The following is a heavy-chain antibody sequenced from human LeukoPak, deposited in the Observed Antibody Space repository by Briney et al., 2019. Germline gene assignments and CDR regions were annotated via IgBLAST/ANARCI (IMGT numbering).Heavy chain of an antibody. Sequence: GASVKVSCKASGYTFTGYYMHWVRQAPGQGLEWMEWINPNSGGTNYAQKFQGRVTMTRDTSISTAYMELSRLRSDDTAVYYCARSSRFLVNYGSGSYYPIFDYWGQGTLVTVSS. CDR3: ARSSRFLVNYGSGSYYPIFDY. CDR2: INPNSGGT. V-gene: IGHV1-2*02. J-gene: IGHJ4*02. D-gene: IGHD3-10*01. CDR1: GYTFTGYY.